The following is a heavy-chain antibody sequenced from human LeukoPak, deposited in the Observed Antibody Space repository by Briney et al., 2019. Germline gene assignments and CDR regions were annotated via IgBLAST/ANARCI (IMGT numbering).Heavy chain of an antibody. CDR3: AKDGDDILTGYIAPFDY. D-gene: IGHD3-9*01. Sequence: GGSLRLSCAASGFTFSSYAMSWVRQAPGKGLEWVSAISGSGGSTYYADSVKGRFTISRDNSKNTLYLQMNSLRAEDTAVYYCAKDGDDILTGYIAPFDYWGQGTLVTVSS. CDR1: GFTFSSYA. V-gene: IGHV3-23*01. CDR2: ISGSGGST. J-gene: IGHJ4*02.